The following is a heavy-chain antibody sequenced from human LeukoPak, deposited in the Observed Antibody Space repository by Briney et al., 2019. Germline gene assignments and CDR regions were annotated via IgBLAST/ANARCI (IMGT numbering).Heavy chain of an antibody. V-gene: IGHV3-23*01. CDR1: GFIFSSYA. CDR2: IGGSGGST. Sequence: GGSLRLSCPASGFIFSSYAMSWVRKAPGRGLKWVSVIGGSGGSTYYVDSVKGRFTISRDNSKNTLYLQMNSLRAEDTAVYYCAKGIYSYGPNYFDYWGQGTLVTVSS. J-gene: IGHJ4*02. D-gene: IGHD5-18*01. CDR3: AKGIYSYGPNYFDY.